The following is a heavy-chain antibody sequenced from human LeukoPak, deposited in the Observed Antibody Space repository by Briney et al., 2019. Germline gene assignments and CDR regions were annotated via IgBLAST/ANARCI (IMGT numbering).Heavy chain of an antibody. Sequence: PGRSLRLSCAVSGFTFSSYGMHWVRQAPGKGLEWVANIKQDGSEIYYVDSVKGRFTISRDNAKNSLYLQMNTLRAEDTAVYYCTRDRAAAAGPGALDYWGQGTLATVSS. CDR1: GFTFSSYG. V-gene: IGHV3-7*04. J-gene: IGHJ4*02. CDR2: IKQDGSEI. CDR3: TRDRAAAAGPGALDY. D-gene: IGHD6-13*01.